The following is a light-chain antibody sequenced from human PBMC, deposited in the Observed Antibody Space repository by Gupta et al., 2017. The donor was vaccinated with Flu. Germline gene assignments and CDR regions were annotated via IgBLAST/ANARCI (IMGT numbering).Light chain of an antibody. CDR3: QQLSNWGSIT. V-gene: IGKV3-11*01. CDR2: DAS. J-gene: IGKJ5*01. Sequence: ATLSLSPGESATRSCRASQSVGSYLGWYRQTPGQAPRLLIYDASNRDTGIPARFSGSGFGKYFTLTISSLEPEDFAVYYCQQLSNWGSITFGQGTPLEIK. CDR1: QSVGSY.